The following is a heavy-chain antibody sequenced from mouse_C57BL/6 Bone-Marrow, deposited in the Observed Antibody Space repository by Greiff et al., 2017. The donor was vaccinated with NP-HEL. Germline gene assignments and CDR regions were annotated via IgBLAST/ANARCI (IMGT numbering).Heavy chain of an antibody. V-gene: IGHV1-55*01. CDR2: IYPGSGST. CDR3: ARKRTGYYAMDY. CDR1: GYTFTSYW. J-gene: IGHJ4*01. Sequence: QVQLQQPGAELVKPGASVKMSCKASGYTFTSYWITWVKQRPGQGLEWIGDIYPGSGSTNDNEKFKSKATMTVDKSSSTAYMQLSSLTSEDSAVYYCARKRTGYYAMDYWGQGTSVTVSS.